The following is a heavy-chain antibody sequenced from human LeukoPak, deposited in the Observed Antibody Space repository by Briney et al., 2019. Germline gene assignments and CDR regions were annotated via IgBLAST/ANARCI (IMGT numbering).Heavy chain of an antibody. CDR1: GFTFNSYW. D-gene: IGHD1-1*01. CDR3: AKDLRPDGINDFDH. J-gene: IGHJ4*02. CDR2: IKRDGSEK. V-gene: IGHV3-7*03. Sequence: GGSLRLSCAASGFTFNSYWMNWVRQAPGKGLEWVANIKRDGSEKYYVDSVKGRFTISRDNAKNSLDLQMNSLRAEDTAVYYCAKDLRPDGINDFDHWGQGTLVTVSS.